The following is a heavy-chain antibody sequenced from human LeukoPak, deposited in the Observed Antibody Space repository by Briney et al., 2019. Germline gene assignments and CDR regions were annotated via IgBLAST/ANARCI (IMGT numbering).Heavy chain of an antibody. D-gene: IGHD4-11*01. CDR2: IKYDGIEK. J-gene: IGHJ4*02. CDR3: AFNNNFKY. V-gene: IGHV3-7*01. Sequence: PGGSLRLSCGGSELSFSGQWMNWVRQAPGQGLEWVANIKYDGIEKYYVASVRGRFTISRDDAKNSLSLQMNNMRAEDTAVYYCAFNNNFKYWGQGTQVTVSS. CDR1: ELSFSGQW.